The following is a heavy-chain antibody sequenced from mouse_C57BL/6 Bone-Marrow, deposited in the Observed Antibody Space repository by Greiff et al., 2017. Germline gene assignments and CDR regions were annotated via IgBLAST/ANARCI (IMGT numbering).Heavy chain of an antibody. V-gene: IGHV3-1*01. D-gene: IGHD2-3*01. CDR2: ISYSGST. Sequence: QSGPGMVKPSQSLSLTCTVTGYSITSGYDWHWIRHFPGNKLEWMGYISYSGSTNYNPSLKSRISITHDTSKNHFFLKLNSVTTEDTATYYCARGDDGYPFAYWGQGTLVTVSA. CDR1: GYSITSGYD. CDR3: ARGDDGYPFAY. J-gene: IGHJ3*01.